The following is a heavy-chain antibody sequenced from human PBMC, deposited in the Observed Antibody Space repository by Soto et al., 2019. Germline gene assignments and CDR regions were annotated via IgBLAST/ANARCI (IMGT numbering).Heavy chain of an antibody. D-gene: IGHD3-3*01. CDR2: IYYSGST. J-gene: IGHJ4*02. CDR1: GGSISSYY. V-gene: IGHV4-59*08. CDR3: ARASRGFLEWLPPPLPFDY. Sequence: QVQLQESGPGLVKPSETLSLTCTVSGGSISSYYWSWIRQPPGKGLEWIGYIYYSGSTNYNPSLKSRVTISVDTSKNQFSLKLSSVTAADTAVYYCARASRGFLEWLPPPLPFDYWGQGTLVTVSS.